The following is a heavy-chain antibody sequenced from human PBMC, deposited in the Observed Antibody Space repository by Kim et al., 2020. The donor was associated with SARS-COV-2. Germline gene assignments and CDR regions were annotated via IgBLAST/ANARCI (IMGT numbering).Heavy chain of an antibody. D-gene: IGHD6-13*01. V-gene: IGHV3-23*01. Sequence: TARGPFTIPRDNSQNKRYLQMSRLRAEDTAVYYCARESLAFDYWGQGTLVTVSS. CDR3: ARESLAFDY. J-gene: IGHJ4*02.